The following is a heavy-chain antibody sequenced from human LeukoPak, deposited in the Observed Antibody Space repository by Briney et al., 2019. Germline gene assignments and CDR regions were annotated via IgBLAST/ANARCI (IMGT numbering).Heavy chain of an antibody. V-gene: IGHV2-70*11. D-gene: IGHD6-13*01. CDR2: IDWDDDK. CDR3: ARIDSSPRRYFDY. Sequence: SGPALVKPTQTLTLTCTFSGFSLSTSGMCVSWIRQPPGKALEWLARIDWDDDKYYSTSLETRLTISKDTSKNQVVLTLTNMDPVDTAAYYCARIDSSPRRYFDYWGQGTLVTVSS. J-gene: IGHJ4*02. CDR1: GFSLSTSGMC.